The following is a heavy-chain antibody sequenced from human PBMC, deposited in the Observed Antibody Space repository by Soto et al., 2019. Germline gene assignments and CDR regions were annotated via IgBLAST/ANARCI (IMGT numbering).Heavy chain of an antibody. V-gene: IGHV1-18*01. CDR1: GYTFTSYG. CDR2: ISAHNGNT. D-gene: IGHD1-1*01. CDR3: ARGRYGDY. J-gene: IGHJ4*02. Sequence: QVHLVQSGTEVKKPGASVKVSCKGSGYTFTSYGITWVRQAPGQGLEWMGWISAHNGNTDYAQRLQGRVTVTRDTSTSTAYMELRSLRSDDTAVYYCARGRYGDYWGQGALVTVSS.